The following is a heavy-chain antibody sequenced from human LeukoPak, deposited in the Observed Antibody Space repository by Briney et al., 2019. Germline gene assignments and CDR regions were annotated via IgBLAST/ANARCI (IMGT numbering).Heavy chain of an antibody. D-gene: IGHD5-18*01. CDR2: INHSGST. CDR1: GGSFSGYY. Sequence: PSETLSLTCAVYGGSFSGYYWSWIRQPPGKGLEWIGEINHSGSTNYNPSLKSRVTISVDTSKNQFSLKLTSVTAADTAVYYCARCHSYGFVYYGMDVWGQGTTVTVSS. CDR3: ARCHSYGFVYYGMDV. J-gene: IGHJ6*02. V-gene: IGHV4-34*01.